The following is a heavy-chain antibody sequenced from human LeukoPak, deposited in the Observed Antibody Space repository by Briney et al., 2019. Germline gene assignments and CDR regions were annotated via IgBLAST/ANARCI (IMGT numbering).Heavy chain of an antibody. D-gene: IGHD3-9*01. Sequence: PGGSLRLSCATSGFTFSYYDMHWVRQATGEGLEWVSRINSDGSSTGYADSVKGRFTISRDNAKNTLYLQMNSLRAEDTAVYYCARDLFWDYDIHLPGIWGQGTLVTVSS. J-gene: IGHJ4*02. V-gene: IGHV3-74*01. CDR1: GFTFSYYD. CDR2: INSDGSST. CDR3: ARDLFWDYDIHLPGI.